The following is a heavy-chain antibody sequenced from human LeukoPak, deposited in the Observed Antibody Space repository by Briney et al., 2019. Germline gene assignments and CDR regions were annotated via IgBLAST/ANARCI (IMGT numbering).Heavy chain of an antibody. CDR3: ARDSSSFPTYFDY. CDR2: IYSDGST. Sequence: GGSPRLSCAAYGFTVISTYMRWFRQAPGKGLEWVSLIYSDGSTFYADSVKGRFTISRDNSKNTLYLQMSSLRAEDTAVYYCARDSSSFPTYFDYWGQGTLVTVSS. V-gene: IGHV3-53*01. J-gene: IGHJ4*02. D-gene: IGHD3-3*02. CDR1: GFTVISTY.